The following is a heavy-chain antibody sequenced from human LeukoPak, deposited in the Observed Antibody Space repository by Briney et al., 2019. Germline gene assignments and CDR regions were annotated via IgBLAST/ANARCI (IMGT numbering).Heavy chain of an antibody. D-gene: IGHD2-15*01. CDR2: VDPEDGET. Sequence: ASVKVSCKASGYTFTDYHIHWVRQASGQGLEWMGLVDPEDGETIYAEKFQGRVTITADTSTDTAYMELSSLRSEDTAVYYCATGSMVVREVYFDYWGQGTLVTVSS. J-gene: IGHJ4*02. CDR3: ATGSMVVREVYFDY. CDR1: GYTFTDYH. V-gene: IGHV1-69-2*01.